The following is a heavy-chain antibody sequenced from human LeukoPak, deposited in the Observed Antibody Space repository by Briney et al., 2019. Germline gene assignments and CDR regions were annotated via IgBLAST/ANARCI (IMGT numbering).Heavy chain of an antibody. Sequence: AGGSLRHSCAASGFTFSSFDMHWVRQPTGQGLEWVSTIGTASDTYYPGSVEGRFTLSRDNAKNSLYLQMNSLTAGDTAVYYCARGPPRGKYYYMDVWGKGTTVTVSS. CDR2: IGTASDT. J-gene: IGHJ6*03. CDR3: ARGPPRGKYYYMDV. V-gene: IGHV3-13*01. D-gene: IGHD1-1*01. CDR1: GFTFSSFD.